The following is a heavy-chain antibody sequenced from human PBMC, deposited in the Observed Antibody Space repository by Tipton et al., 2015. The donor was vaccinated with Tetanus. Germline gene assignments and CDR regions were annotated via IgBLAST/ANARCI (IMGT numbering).Heavy chain of an antibody. CDR1: GYTFTSYG. D-gene: IGHD2-8*01. CDR3: ARVSEDIVLMVYALSLDY. Sequence: QVQLVQSGAEVKKPGASVKVSCKASGYTFTSYGISWVRQAPGQGLEWMGWISAYNGNTNYAQKLQGRVTMTTDTSTSTAYMELRSLRSDDTAVYYCARVSEDIVLMVYALSLDYWGQGTLVTVSS. J-gene: IGHJ4*02. V-gene: IGHV1-18*04. CDR2: ISAYNGNT.